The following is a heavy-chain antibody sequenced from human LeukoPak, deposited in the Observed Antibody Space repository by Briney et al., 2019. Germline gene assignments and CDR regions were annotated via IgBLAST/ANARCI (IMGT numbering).Heavy chain of an antibody. J-gene: IGHJ4*02. V-gene: IGHV1-2*02. Sequence: ASVKVPCKASGYTFIGYYMHRVRQAPGQGLEWMGWINPNSGDTNYAQKFQGRVTMTRDTSISTAYMEVSRLRSDDTAVYYCARADPSPALDYWGQGTLVTVSS. CDR1: GYTFIGYY. CDR2: INPNSGDT. CDR3: ARADPSPALDY.